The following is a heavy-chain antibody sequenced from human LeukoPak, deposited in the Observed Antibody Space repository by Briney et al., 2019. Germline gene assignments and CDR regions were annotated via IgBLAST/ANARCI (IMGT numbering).Heavy chain of an antibody. D-gene: IGHD6-6*01. J-gene: IGHJ4*02. CDR2: IYYSGTT. CDR3: ATQVGAARTYFDY. Sequence: SETLSLTCTVSGGFISGYYWGWIRQPPGKGLEWIGSIYYSGTTYYNPSLKSRVTISVDTSKNQFSLNLNSVTAADTAVYYCATQVGAARTYFDYWGQGTLVTVSS. V-gene: IGHV4-39*01. CDR1: GGFISGYY.